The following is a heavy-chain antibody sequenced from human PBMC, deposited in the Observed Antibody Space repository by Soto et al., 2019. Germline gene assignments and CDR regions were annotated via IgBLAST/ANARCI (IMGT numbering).Heavy chain of an antibody. V-gene: IGHV1-69*08. CDR1: GGTFSSYT. CDR2: IIPILGIA. J-gene: IGHJ6*02. CDR3: ARDLRGYSYGWDYYGMDV. D-gene: IGHD5-18*01. Sequence: QVQLVQSGAEVKKPGSSVKVSCKASGGTFSSYTISWVRQAPGQGLEWMGRIIPILGIANYAQKFQGRVTITADKSTSTAYMELSSLRSEDTAVYYCARDLRGYSYGWDYYGMDVWGQGTTVTVSS.